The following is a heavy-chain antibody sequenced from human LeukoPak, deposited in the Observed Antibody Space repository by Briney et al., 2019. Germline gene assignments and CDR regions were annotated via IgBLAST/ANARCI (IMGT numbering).Heavy chain of an antibody. J-gene: IGHJ4*02. CDR3: AREDAGGTYSFDY. D-gene: IGHD1-26*01. CDR1: GFTVSSNF. V-gene: IGHV3-66*01. CDR2: IYTSGIT. Sequence: GGSLRLSCAVSGFTVSSNFMSWLRQAPGKGPEWVSVIYTSGITYYADSVRGRFTISRDNSNNTLYLQMDSLTAEDTAVYYCAREDAGGTYSFDYWGQGTLVTVSS.